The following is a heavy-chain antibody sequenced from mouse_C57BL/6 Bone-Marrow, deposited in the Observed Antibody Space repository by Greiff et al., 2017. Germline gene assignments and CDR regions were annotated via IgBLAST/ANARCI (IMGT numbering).Heavy chain of an antibody. CDR3: AREEGYYGSSYVFWYFDV. CDR1: GYTFTDYY. V-gene: IGHV1-84*01. Sequence: QVQLQQSGPELVKPGASVKISCKASGYTFTDYYINWVKQTPGQGLEWIGWIYPGSGNTKYNEKFKGQDTLTVDTSSSTAYMQLSSLTSEDSAVYFCAREEGYYGSSYVFWYFDVWGTGTTVTVSS. J-gene: IGHJ1*03. CDR2: IYPGSGNT. D-gene: IGHD1-1*01.